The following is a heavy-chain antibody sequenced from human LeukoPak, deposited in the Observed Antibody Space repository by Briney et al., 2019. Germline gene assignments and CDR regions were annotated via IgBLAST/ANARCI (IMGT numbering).Heavy chain of an antibody. CDR2: ISYDGSIK. J-gene: IGHJ4*02. D-gene: IGHD3-10*01. CDR1: GFTFSSYG. CDR3: AKDRGRYYFDY. Sequence: PGGPLRLSCAASGFTFSSYGMHWVRQAPGKGLERAAVISYDGSIKYYAESVKGGFTISRDNSKNTLYLQMNSRRAEDTAVYYCAKDRGRYYFDYWGQGTLVTVSS. V-gene: IGHV3-30*18.